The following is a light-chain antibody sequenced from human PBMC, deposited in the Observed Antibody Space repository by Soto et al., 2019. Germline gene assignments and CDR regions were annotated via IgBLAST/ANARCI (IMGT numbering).Light chain of an antibody. V-gene: IGKV1-5*03. CDR3: QQYNSYSWT. CDR1: QSISSW. Sequence: DIQMTQSPSTLSASVGDRVTITCRASQSISSWLVWYQHKPGKAPKLLIYKASSLESVVPSRFSGSGSGTEFTLTISSLQPDDFATYSCQQYNSYSWTFGQGTKVEIK. CDR2: KAS. J-gene: IGKJ1*01.